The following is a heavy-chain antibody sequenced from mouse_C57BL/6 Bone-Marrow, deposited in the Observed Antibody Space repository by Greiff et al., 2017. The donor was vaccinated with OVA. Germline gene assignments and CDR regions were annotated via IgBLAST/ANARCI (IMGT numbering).Heavy chain of an antibody. D-gene: IGHD1-1*01. V-gene: IGHV1-55*01. Sequence: QVQLQQPGAELVKPGASVKMSCKASGYTFTSYWITWVKQRPGQGLEWIGDIYPGSGSTNYNEKFKSKTTLTVDTSSSTAYMQLSSLTSEDSAVYYCALYYYGSGHWYFDVWGTGTTVTVSS. CDR3: ALYYYGSGHWYFDV. J-gene: IGHJ1*03. CDR1: GYTFTSYW. CDR2: IYPGSGST.